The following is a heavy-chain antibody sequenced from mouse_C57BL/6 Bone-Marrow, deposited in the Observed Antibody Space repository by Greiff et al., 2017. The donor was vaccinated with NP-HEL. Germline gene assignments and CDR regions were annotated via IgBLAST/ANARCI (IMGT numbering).Heavy chain of an antibody. D-gene: IGHD1-1*01. CDR1: GFSLTSYG. J-gene: IGHJ4*01. V-gene: IGHV2-5*01. Sequence: QVQLKESGPGLVQPSQSLSITCTVSGFSLTSYGVHWVRQSLGKGLEWLGVIWRGGSTDYNAAFMSRLSITKENSKSQVFFKMNSLQADDTAIYYCAKRDYGSRYYYAMDYWGQGTSVTVSS. CDR2: IWRGGST. CDR3: AKRDYGSRYYYAMDY.